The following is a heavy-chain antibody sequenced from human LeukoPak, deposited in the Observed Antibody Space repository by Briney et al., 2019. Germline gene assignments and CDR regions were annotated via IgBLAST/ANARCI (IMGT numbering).Heavy chain of an antibody. V-gene: IGHV3-48*01. CDR3: ARDAASGNNWFDP. Sequence: GGSLRLSCAASGFTFSSYSLNWVRQAPGKGLEWVSYISPSSSSSYYADSVKGRFTISRDNARNSLYLQMNSLSTEDTALYYCARDAASGNNWFDPWGQGTLVTVSS. CDR2: ISPSSSSS. D-gene: IGHD3-3*01. J-gene: IGHJ5*02. CDR1: GFTFSSYS.